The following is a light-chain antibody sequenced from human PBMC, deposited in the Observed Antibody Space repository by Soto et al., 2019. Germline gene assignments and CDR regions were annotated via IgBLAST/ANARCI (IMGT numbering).Light chain of an antibody. J-gene: IGKJ1*01. CDR2: GAS. CDR1: ESVSSN. Sequence: EIVLTQSPDTLSLSPGERATLSCRASESVSSNFLAWYQQKPGQAPRLLIYGASTRATGIPARFSGSGSGTEFTLTISSLQSEDFAVYFCQQYHIWPSWTFGQGTKV. CDR3: QQYHIWPSWT. V-gene: IGKV3-15*01.